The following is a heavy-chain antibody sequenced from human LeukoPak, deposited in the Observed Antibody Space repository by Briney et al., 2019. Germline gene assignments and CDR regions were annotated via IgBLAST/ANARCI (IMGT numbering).Heavy chain of an antibody. CDR3: ARYRYYYDSSGCFDY. CDR2: IYYSGST. V-gene: IGHV4-39*07. D-gene: IGHD3-22*01. Sequence: GSLRLSCAASGFTVSSNYMSWVRQAPGKGLEWIGSIYYSGSTSYNPSLKSRVTISVDRSKNQFSLKLSSVTAADTAVYYCARYRYYYDSSGCFDYWGQGTLVTVSS. J-gene: IGHJ4*02. CDR1: GFTVSSNY.